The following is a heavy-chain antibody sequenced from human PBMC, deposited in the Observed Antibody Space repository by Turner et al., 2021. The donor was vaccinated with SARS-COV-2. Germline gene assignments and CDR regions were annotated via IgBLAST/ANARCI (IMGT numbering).Heavy chain of an antibody. D-gene: IGHD6-13*01. Sequence: VPLVESGGGLVKPGGSLRLPCAASGFHLSSYSMNWVRQAPGKGLGWVSSIISSSSYIYYADSVKGRFTIARDNAKNSLYLQMNSLRAEDTAVYYCASIAAADPKYYHYYGMDVWGQGTTVTVSS. CDR1: GFHLSSYS. V-gene: IGHV3-21*01. CDR2: IISSSSYI. J-gene: IGHJ6*02. CDR3: ASIAAADPKYYHYYGMDV.